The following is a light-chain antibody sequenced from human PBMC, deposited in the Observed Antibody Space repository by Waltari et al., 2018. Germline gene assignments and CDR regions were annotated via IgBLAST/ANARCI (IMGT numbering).Light chain of an antibody. CDR1: QSISNY. J-gene: IGKJ2*01. Sequence: DIHMTQSPISLSASVGDRVTITCWTNQSISNYLNWYQQKRGSSPKLLIYGASTLQGGVPSRFTGSGSGKDFTLTISSLQTEDFATYFCQQSYSNMYTCGQGTK. CDR3: QQSYSNMYT. CDR2: GAS. V-gene: IGKV1-39*01.